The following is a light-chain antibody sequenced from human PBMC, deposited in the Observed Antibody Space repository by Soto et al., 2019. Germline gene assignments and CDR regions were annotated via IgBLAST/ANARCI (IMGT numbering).Light chain of an antibody. J-gene: IGLJ1*01. CDR1: SRDVDAYDF. CDR2: EVS. CDR3: CSFAGSFYV. Sequence: QSALTRPRSVSGSPGQSVAIACTGTSRDVDAYDFVSWYQHHPGKAPKLIISEVSKRPSGVSHRFSGSKSGNTASLTISGLQAEDEADYFCCSFAGSFYVFGTGTKVT. V-gene: IGLV2-11*01.